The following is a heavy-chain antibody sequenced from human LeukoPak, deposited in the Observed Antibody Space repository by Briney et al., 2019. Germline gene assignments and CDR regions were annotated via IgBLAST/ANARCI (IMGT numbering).Heavy chain of an antibody. CDR3: AREVDCSGGSCYANWFDP. J-gene: IGHJ5*02. D-gene: IGHD2-15*01. V-gene: IGHV3-11*05. Sequence: GGSLRLSCAASGFTFSDYYMSWIRQAPGKGLEWVSYISSSSSYTNYADSVKGRFTISRDNAKNSLYLQMNSLRAEDTAVYYCAREVDCSGGSCYANWFDPWSQGTLVTVSS. CDR1: GFTFSDYY. CDR2: ISSSSSYT.